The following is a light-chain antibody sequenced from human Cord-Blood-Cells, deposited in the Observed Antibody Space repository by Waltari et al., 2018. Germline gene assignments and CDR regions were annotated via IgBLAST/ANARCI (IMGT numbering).Light chain of an antibody. CDR2: AAS. CDR1: QSIIRY. J-gene: IGKJ5*01. CDR3: QQSYSTLT. Sequence: DIQMTQSPSSLSASVGDRVTNTYRASQSIIRYLNWYKQKPGKAPKRLIYAASSLQSGVPSRVSGSGSGTDFTLTISSLQPEHFATYYCQQSYSTLTLGQGTRLEIK. V-gene: IGKV1-39*01.